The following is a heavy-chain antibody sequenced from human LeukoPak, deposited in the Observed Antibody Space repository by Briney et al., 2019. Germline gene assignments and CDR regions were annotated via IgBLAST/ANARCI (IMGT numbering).Heavy chain of an antibody. CDR2: IYYSGST. J-gene: IGHJ5*02. D-gene: IGHD6-13*01. CDR1: GGSISSYY. Sequence: SETLSLTCTVSGGSISSYYWSWIRQPPGKGLEWIGYIYYSGSTNYNPSLKSRVTISVDTSKNQFSLKLSSVTAADTAVYYCASGAVYSSSWYGGHWFDPWGQGTLVTVSS. CDR3: ASGAVYSSSWYGGHWFDP. V-gene: IGHV4-59*08.